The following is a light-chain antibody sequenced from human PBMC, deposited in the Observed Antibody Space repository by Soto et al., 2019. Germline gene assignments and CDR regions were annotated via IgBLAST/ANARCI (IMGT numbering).Light chain of an antibody. Sequence: EIVLTQSPATLSLSPGERATLSCRASQSVSSYLAWYQQKPGQAPRLLIYGASSRATGIPDRFSGSGSGTDFTLTISRLEPEDFAVYYCQQYDSSRTFGQGTKVDI. CDR3: QQYDSSRT. J-gene: IGKJ1*01. CDR1: QSVSSY. V-gene: IGKV3-20*01. CDR2: GAS.